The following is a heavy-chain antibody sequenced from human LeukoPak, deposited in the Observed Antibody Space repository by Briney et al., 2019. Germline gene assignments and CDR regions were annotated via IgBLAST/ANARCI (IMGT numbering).Heavy chain of an antibody. J-gene: IGHJ6*02. CDR3: ARDPTGTTLADYYYYGMDV. CDR2: INPNSGGT. V-gene: IGHV1-2*02. D-gene: IGHD1-1*01. CDR1: GYTFTGYY. Sequence: ASVKVSCKASGYTFTGYYMHWVRQAPGQGLEWMGWINPNSGGTNYAQKFQGRVTMTRDTSISTAYMELSRLRSDDTAVYYCARDPTGTTLADYYYYGMDVWGQGTTVTVSS.